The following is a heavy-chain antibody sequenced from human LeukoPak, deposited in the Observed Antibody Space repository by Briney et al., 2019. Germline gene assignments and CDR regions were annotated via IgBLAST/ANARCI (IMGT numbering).Heavy chain of an antibody. D-gene: IGHD6-13*01. CDR1: GYTFGGYH. Sequence: AASVKVSCKASGYTFGGYHLLWMRQAPGQGLEWLGWINPDTGATRYGQKFQGSVTMTRDTSISTVYMELSRLRSDDTAVYYCARWYNSCWYDYWGQGTLVSVSS. CDR3: ARWYNSCWYDY. CDR2: INPDTGAT. V-gene: IGHV1-2*02. J-gene: IGHJ4*02.